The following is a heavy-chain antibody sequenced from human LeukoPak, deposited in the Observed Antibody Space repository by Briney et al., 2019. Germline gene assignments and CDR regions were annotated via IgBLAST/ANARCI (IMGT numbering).Heavy chain of an antibody. J-gene: IGHJ4*02. V-gene: IGHV3-23*01. CDR1: GLTFSNCW. Sequence: PGGSLRLSCTASGLTFSNCWMSWVRQAPGKGLEWVSAISKSGDSTYYADSVKGRFTISRDNSKNTLYLQMNSLRAEDTAVYYCAKDFGVVPAAPGGDWGQGTLVTVSS. D-gene: IGHD2-2*01. CDR3: AKDFGVVPAAPGGD. CDR2: ISKSGDST.